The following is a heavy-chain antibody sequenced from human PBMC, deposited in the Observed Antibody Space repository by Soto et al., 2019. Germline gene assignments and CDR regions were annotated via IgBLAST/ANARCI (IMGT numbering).Heavy chain of an antibody. D-gene: IGHD3-10*02. CDR2: ISSSSSYI. CDR1: GFTFSSYS. J-gene: IGHJ4*02. V-gene: IGHV3-21*01. CDR3: ARGLSLFAGPAH. Sequence: PGGSLRLSCAASGFTFSSYSMNWVRQAPGKGLEWVSSISSSSSYIYYADSVKGRFTISRDNAKNSLYLQMNSLRAEDTAVYYCARGLSLFAGPAHWGQGTLVTVSS.